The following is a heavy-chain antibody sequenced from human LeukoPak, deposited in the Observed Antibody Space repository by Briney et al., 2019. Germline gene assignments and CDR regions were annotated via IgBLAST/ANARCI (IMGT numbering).Heavy chain of an antibody. CDR2: IFHSGST. CDR3: ARGFYDSSGSGIPFDY. Sequence: SETLSLTCTVSGDSISSSYWSWIRQTPGKGLEWIGFIFHSGSTNYNPSLRSRVTISLDTSENQFSLRLSSLTAADTAVYYCARGFYDSSGSGIPFDYWGQGTLVTVSS. J-gene: IGHJ4*02. V-gene: IGHV4-59*01. CDR1: GDSISSSY. D-gene: IGHD3-22*01.